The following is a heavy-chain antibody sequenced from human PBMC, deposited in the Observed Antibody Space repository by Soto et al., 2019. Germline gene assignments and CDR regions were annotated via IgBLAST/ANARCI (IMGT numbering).Heavy chain of an antibody. CDR2: IWYDGSSK. Sequence: GGFLRLSCAASGFTFSSYGMRWVRQAPGKGLEWVAVIWYDGSSKYYADSVRGRFTISRDNSKNTLYLQMNSLRAEDTAVYYCARGNYDSSGLVYWGQGTLVTVSS. D-gene: IGHD3-22*01. J-gene: IGHJ4*02. CDR1: GFTFSSYG. V-gene: IGHV3-33*01. CDR3: ARGNYDSSGLVY.